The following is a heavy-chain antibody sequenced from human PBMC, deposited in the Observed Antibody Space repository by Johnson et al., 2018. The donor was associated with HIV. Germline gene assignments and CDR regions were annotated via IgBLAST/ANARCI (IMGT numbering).Heavy chain of an antibody. V-gene: IGHV3-11*04. Sequence: QVQLVESGGGLVKPGGSLRLSCAASGFTFSNAWMSWVRQAPGKGLEWVSYISSSGSTIYYADSVKGRFTISRDNAKNSLYLQMNSLRAEDTAVYYCARPADYGDYSRDAFDIWGQGTMVTVSS. J-gene: IGHJ3*02. CDR1: GFTFSNAW. CDR3: ARPADYGDYSRDAFDI. CDR2: ISSSGSTI. D-gene: IGHD4-17*01.